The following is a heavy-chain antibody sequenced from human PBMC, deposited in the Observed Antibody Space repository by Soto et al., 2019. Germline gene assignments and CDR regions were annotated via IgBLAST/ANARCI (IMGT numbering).Heavy chain of an antibody. D-gene: IGHD5-18*01. Sequence: QVQPVQSGAEVKKPESSVKVSCKAPGGTFSTYAISWVRQAPGQGLEWMGGIIPMFGTANYAQRFQDRVTITADESTHTVYMELSSLRSEDTAVYFCASGIQLWLRRINNGYSGWGQGTVVTVSS. V-gene: IGHV1-69*12. CDR1: GGTFSTYA. J-gene: IGHJ4*02. CDR3: ASGIQLWLRRINNGYSG. CDR2: IIPMFGTA.